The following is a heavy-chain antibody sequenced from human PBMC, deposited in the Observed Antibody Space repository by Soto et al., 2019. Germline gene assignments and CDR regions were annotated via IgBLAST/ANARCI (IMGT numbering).Heavy chain of an antibody. CDR3: ARLRIATNNYKWFDP. Sequence: SETLSLTCSVSGAALNSGNYYWSWTRQVPGKGLEWIGHIYVTGAVDYNPSLRDRIAISRDTSERQFSLNLRLVTAADTAVYYCARLRIATNNYKWFDPWGQGTLVTVSS. D-gene: IGHD2-21*01. J-gene: IGHJ5*02. CDR2: IYVTGAV. V-gene: IGHV4-31*03. CDR1: GAALNSGNYY.